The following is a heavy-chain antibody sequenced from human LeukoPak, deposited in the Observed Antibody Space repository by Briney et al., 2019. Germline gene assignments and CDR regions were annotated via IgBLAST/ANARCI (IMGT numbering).Heavy chain of an antibody. J-gene: IGHJ6*03. V-gene: IGHV3-21*01. CDR2: ISSSSSYI. CDR3: AKDRQGHYYYYMDV. CDR1: GFTFSSYS. Sequence: GGSLRLSCAASGFTFSSYSMNWVRQAPGKGLEWVSSISSSSSYIYYADSVKGRFTISRDNSKNTLYLQMNSLRAEDTAVYYCAKDRQGHYYYYMDVWGKGTTVTVSS.